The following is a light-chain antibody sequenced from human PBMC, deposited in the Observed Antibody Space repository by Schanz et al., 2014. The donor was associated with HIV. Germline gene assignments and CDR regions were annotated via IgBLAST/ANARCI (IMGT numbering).Light chain of an antibody. CDR1: QSVSSRF. CDR3: QQYIHWPRT. V-gene: IGKV3-15*01. J-gene: IGKJ1*01. CDR2: GAS. Sequence: EMVMTQSPATLSASPGERATLSCRASQSVSSRFLAWYQQIPGQAPRLLIYGASSRATGVPARLSGGGSGTEFTLTISSLQSEDFAVYYCQQYIHWPRTFGQGTKVEI.